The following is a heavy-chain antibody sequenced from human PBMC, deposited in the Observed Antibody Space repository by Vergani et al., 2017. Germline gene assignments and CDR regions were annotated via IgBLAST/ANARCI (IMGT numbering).Heavy chain of an antibody. CDR1: VFTFSNFG. D-gene: IGHD2-21*02. J-gene: IGHJ4*02. Sequence: QVQLVESAGGVVQPGGSLRLSCSASVFTFSNFGIHCIRQSPGKGLECLSYIGKDGINTRYRDAVKGRFTVSRDNSKDILYLQMDSLRSEDTALYYCAKYLGDSTDGLTDSWGTGTLVIVSS. CDR3: AKYLGDSTDGLTDS. V-gene: IGHV3-30*02. CDR2: IGKDGINT.